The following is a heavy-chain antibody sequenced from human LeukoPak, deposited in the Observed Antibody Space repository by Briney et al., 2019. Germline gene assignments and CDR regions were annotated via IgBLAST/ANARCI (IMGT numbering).Heavy chain of an antibody. CDR3: ARDFDWGSGH. CDR2: INRDGRPT. CDR1: GFALRNCW. D-gene: IGHD7-27*01. Sequence: GGSLSLSCAASGFALRNCWMRWVRHAPGGGRMLIPSINRDGRPTNYAASVMSRFTISNDYAKNTLYLQMKSLRAEYTAVYYCARDFDWGSGHWGQGTLVTVSS. V-gene: IGHV3-74*01. J-gene: IGHJ4*02.